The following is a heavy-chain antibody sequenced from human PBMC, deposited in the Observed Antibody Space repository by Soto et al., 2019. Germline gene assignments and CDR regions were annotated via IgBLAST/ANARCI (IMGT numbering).Heavy chain of an antibody. CDR3: ARDRGGDVGQFLFPDGFDL. Sequence: PGGSLRLSCAASGFSFSSYEMNWVRRAPGKGLEWISYIGGSGGTKYSADSVKGQFIISRDNAQNSLYLQMNSLRVEDTAVYYCARDRGGDVGQFLFPDGFDLWGQGTMVTVSS. V-gene: IGHV3-48*03. CDR1: GFSFSSYE. J-gene: IGHJ3*01. CDR2: IGGSGGTK. D-gene: IGHD3-10*01.